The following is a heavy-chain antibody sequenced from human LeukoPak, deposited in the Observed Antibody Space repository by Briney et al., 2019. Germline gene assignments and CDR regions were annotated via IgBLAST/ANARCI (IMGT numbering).Heavy chain of an antibody. D-gene: IGHD6-19*01. CDR2: IYYSGST. CDR3: TRPKSSGWTYYFDY. J-gene: IGHJ4*02. Sequence: KPSETLSLTCTVSGGSFSSSASYWGWIRQPPGKGLEWIGSIYYSGSTYYNPSLKSRVTISVDTPKNQFSLKLSSVTAADTAVYYCTRPKSSGWTYYFDYWGQGTLVTVSS. CDR1: GGSFSSSASY. V-gene: IGHV4-39*01.